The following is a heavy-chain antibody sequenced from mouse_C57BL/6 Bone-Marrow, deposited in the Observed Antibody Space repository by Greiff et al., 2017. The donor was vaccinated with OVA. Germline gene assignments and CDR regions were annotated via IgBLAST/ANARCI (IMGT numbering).Heavy chain of an antibody. J-gene: IGHJ3*01. CDR1: GFNIKNTY. CDR3: AVYYYGWAWFAD. CDR2: IDPANGNT. D-gene: IGHD1-1*01. V-gene: IGHV14-3*01. Sequence: VQLQQSVAELVRPGASVKLSCTASGFNIKNTYMHWVQQRPEQGLEWIGRIDPANGNTKYAPKFQGKATITADTSSNTAYLQLSSLTSEDTAIYSCAVYYYGWAWFADWGQGTLVTVSA.